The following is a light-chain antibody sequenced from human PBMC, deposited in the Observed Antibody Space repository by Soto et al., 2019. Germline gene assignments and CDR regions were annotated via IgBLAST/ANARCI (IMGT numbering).Light chain of an antibody. Sequence: QAVVTQEPSLTVAPGGPVTLTCASSTGAVTSGYYPNWFQQKPGQAPRALIYSTSNKRSWTPARFSGSLLGGKAALTLSGVQPEDEAEYYGLLYYGGAGAVFGTGTKVTVL. CDR3: LLYYGGAGAV. CDR2: STS. J-gene: IGLJ1*01. V-gene: IGLV7-43*01. CDR1: TGAVTSGYY.